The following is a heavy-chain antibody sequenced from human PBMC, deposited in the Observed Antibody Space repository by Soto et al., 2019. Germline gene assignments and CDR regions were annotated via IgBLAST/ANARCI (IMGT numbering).Heavy chain of an antibody. D-gene: IGHD3-22*01. CDR2: ISSSSSYI. Sequence: GGSLRLSCAASGFTFSSYSMNWVCQAPGKGLEWVSSISSSSSYIYYADSVKGRFTISRDNAKDSLYLQMNSLRAEDTAVYYCARLSDSRITMIVVALDAFDIWGQGTMVTVSS. CDR3: ARLSDSRITMIVVALDAFDI. CDR1: GFTFSSYS. J-gene: IGHJ3*02. V-gene: IGHV3-21*01.